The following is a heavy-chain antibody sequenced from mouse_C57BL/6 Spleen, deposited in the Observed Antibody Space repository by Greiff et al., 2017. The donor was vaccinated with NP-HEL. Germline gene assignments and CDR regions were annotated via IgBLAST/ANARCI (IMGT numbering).Heavy chain of an antibody. J-gene: IGHJ2*01. CDR2: INPNNGGT. V-gene: IGHV1-22*01. D-gene: IGHD1-1*01. Sequence: EVQLQQSGPELVKPGASVKMSCKASGYTFTDYNMPWVQQSHGKSLEWIGYINPNNGGTSYNQKFKGKATLTVNKSSSTAYMELRSLTSEESAVYYSARSPNYYGRSHFDYWGQGTTLTVSS. CDR1: GYTFTDYN. CDR3: ARSPNYYGRSHFDY.